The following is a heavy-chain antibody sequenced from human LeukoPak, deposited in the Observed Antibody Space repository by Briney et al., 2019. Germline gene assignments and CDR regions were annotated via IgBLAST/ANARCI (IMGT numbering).Heavy chain of an antibody. J-gene: IGHJ4*02. CDR2: ISGSGVRT. D-gene: IGHD2-2*01. V-gene: IGHV3-23*01. Sequence: GSLRLSCAAFGFTFSNYDMNWVRQAPGKGLEWVSGISGSGVRTYYSDSMRGRFTISRDNSKNTLYLQMNSLRAEDTAVYFCAKDRTYCSSSSCYGTYYLDYWGQGTLVTVSS. CDR3: AKDRTYCSSSSCYGTYYLDY. CDR1: GFTFSNYD.